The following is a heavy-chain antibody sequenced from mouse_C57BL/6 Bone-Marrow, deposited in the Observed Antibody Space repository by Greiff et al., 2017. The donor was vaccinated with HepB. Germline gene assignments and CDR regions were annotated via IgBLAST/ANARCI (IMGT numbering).Heavy chain of an antibody. D-gene: IGHD2-5*01. J-gene: IGHJ1*03. V-gene: IGHV4-1*01. CDR2: INPDSSTI. CDR1: GIDFSRYW. Sequence: EVKLVESGGGLVQPGGSLKLSCAASGIDFSRYWMSWVRRAPGKGLEWIGEINPDSSTINYAPSLKDKFIISRDNAKNTLCLQMSKVRSEDTALYYCARPYYSNYAYWYFDVWGTGTTVTVSS. CDR3: ARPYYSNYAYWYFDV.